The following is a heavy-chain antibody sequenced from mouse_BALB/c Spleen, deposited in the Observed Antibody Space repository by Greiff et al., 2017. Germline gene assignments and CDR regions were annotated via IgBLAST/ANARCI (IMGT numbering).Heavy chain of an antibody. J-gene: IGHJ3*01. V-gene: IGHV5-17*02. CDR3: ARSRGSSYAWFAY. Sequence: EVMLVESGGGLVQPGGSRKLSCAASGFTFSSFGMHWVRQAPEKGLEWVAYISSGSSTIYYADTVKGRFTISRDNPKNTLFLQMTSLRSEDTAMYYCARSRGSSYAWFAYWGQGTLVTVSA. CDR1: GFTFSSFG. CDR2: ISSGSSTI. D-gene: IGHD1-1*01.